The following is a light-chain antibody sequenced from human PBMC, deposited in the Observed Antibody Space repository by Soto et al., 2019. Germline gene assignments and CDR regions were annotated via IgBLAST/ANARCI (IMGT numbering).Light chain of an antibody. Sequence: QSVLTQPPSASGTPGQRVITSCSGSSSNIGSNYVYWYQQLPGTAPKLLIYRNNQRPSGVPDRFSGSKSGTSASLAISGPRSEDEADYYCAAWDDSLSGAVFGGGTQLTVL. CDR2: RNN. CDR1: SSNIGSNY. V-gene: IGLV1-47*01. CDR3: AAWDDSLSGAV. J-gene: IGLJ7*01.